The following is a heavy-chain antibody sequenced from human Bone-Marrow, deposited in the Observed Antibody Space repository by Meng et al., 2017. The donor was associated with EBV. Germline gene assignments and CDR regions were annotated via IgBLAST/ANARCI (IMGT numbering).Heavy chain of an antibody. Sequence: QVQFVQAGAEGKKPGASVKVYCKASGYTFRSYAIHWVRQAPGQSLEWMGWIDVGNANTKYSQKFQDRVTITRETFASTVYMELSRLTSEDTAVYYCARRYYDVTGYYYFDFWGQGTLVTVSS. CDR1: GYTFRSYA. J-gene: IGHJ4*02. V-gene: IGHV1-3*01. D-gene: IGHD3-22*01. CDR2: IDVGNANT. CDR3: ARRYYDVTGYYYFDF.